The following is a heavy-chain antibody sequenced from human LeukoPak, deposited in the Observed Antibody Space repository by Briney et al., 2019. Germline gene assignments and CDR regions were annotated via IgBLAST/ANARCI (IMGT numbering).Heavy chain of an antibody. CDR3: ARDQRGSYYGFFDY. V-gene: IGHV3-21*01. CDR1: GFTFSSYW. CDR2: ISSGSSYI. J-gene: IGHJ4*02. Sequence: GGSLRLSCAASGFTFSSYWMSWVRQAPGKGLEWVSSISSGSSYIYYADSVKGRFTISRDNAKNSLYLQVNSLRAEGTAVYYCARDQRGSYYGFFDYWGQGTLVTVSS. D-gene: IGHD1-26*01.